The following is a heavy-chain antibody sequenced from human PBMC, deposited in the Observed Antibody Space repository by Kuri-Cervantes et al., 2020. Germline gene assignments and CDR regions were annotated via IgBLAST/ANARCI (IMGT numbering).Heavy chain of an antibody. J-gene: IGHJ4*02. Sequence: GESLKISCAASGFTSSSYAMSWVRQAPGKGLEWVSAISGSGGSTYYADSVKGRFTISRDNSKNTLYLQMNSLRPEDRSVYFCARGGYYDILTIGFDYWGQGALGTVSS. D-gene: IGHD3-9*01. V-gene: IGHV3-23*01. CDR3: ARGGYYDILTIGFDY. CDR1: GFTSSSYA. CDR2: ISGSGGST.